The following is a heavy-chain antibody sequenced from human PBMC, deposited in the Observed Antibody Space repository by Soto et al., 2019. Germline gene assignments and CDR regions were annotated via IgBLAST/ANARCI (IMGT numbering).Heavy chain of an antibody. J-gene: IGHJ4*02. D-gene: IGHD4-17*01. V-gene: IGHV3-66*01. CDR1: GFTVSSNY. CDR2: FYSGGST. CDR3: AREFGYGDYFDY. Sequence: GGSLRLSCAASGFTVSSNYMSWVRQAPGKGLEWVSVFYSGGSTYYADSVKGRFTISRDNSKNTLYLQMNSLRAEDTAVYYCAREFGYGDYFDYWGQGTLVTVSS.